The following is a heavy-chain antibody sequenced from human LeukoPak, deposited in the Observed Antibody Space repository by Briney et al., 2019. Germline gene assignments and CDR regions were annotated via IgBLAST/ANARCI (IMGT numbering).Heavy chain of an antibody. CDR1: GFTFGSYD. V-gene: IGHV3-21*01. CDR3: ATVRGGNTRDFDY. Sequence: GGSLRLSCAASGFTFGSYDMNWVRQAPGKGLEWVSSISSSSGYIYYADSVKGRFTISRDNAKNSLYLQMNSLRAEDTAVYHCATVRGGNTRDFDYWGQGTLVTVSS. J-gene: IGHJ4*02. CDR2: ISSSSGYI. D-gene: IGHD3-10*01.